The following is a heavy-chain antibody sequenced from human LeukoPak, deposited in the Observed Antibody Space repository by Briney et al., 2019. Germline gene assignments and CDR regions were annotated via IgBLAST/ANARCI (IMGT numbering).Heavy chain of an antibody. Sequence: PGGSLRLSCAASGFTFSSYGMSWVRQAPGKGLEWVANINEDGSEKYYADSVEGRFTISRDNAKNSLDLQMSSLNAEDTAVYYCARSKIDYWGQGTLVTVSS. CDR3: ARSKIDY. D-gene: IGHD4-11*01. CDR1: GFTFSSYG. V-gene: IGHV3-7*01. J-gene: IGHJ4*02. CDR2: INEDGSEK.